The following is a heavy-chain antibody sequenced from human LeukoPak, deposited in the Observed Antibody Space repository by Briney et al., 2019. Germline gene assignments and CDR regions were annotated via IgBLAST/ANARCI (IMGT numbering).Heavy chain of an antibody. V-gene: IGHV1-2*02. Sequence: GASVKVSCKASGYTFTGYFMHWVRQAPGQGLEWMGWINPNRGGTNYAQKFQGRVTMTRDTSISTAYMELSRLRSDDTAAYYCAILTAVPGTSYYGMDVWGQGTTVTVSS. CDR3: AILTAVPGTSYYGMDV. D-gene: IGHD6-19*01. CDR2: INPNRGGT. J-gene: IGHJ6*02. CDR1: GYTFTGYF.